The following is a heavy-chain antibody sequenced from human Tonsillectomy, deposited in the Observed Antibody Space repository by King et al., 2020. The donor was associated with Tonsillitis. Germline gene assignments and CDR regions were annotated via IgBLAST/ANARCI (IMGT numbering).Heavy chain of an antibody. V-gene: IGHV3-21*01. D-gene: IGHD2-21*02. CDR3: ARDPEDCAADCGPDY. J-gene: IGHJ4*02. CDR1: GFPFDSYS. Sequence: VQLVESGGGLVKPGGSLRLSCTTSGFPFDSYSMNWVRQPPGKGLEWVSSITGSSTYILYADSVQGRFTIYRDNAKNSLYLQMDSLRAEDTAVYYCARDPEDCAADCGPDYWGQGTLVTVSS. CDR2: ITGSSTYI.